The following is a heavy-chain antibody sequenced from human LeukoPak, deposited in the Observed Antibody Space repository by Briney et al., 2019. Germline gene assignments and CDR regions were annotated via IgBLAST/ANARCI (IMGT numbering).Heavy chain of an antibody. D-gene: IGHD4-17*01. J-gene: IGHJ4*02. Sequence: GGSLRLSCAASGFTFSSYAMHWVRQAPGKGLEWVAVISYDGRNKYYADSVKGRFTISRDNSKSTLYLQMNSLGAEDTAVYYCASRREDYGDLFDYWGQGTLVTVSS. CDR1: GFTFSSYA. V-gene: IGHV3-30-3*01. CDR3: ASRREDYGDLFDY. CDR2: ISYDGRNK.